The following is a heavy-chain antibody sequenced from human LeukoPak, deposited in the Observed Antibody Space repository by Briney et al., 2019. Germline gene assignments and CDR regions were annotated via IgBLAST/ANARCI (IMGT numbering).Heavy chain of an antibody. Sequence: SETLSLTCTVSGGSISSYYWSWIRQPAGKGLEWIGRIYTSGSTNYNPSLKSRVTMSVDTSKNQFSLKLSSVTAADTAVYYCARSGYSYGYFDYWSQGTLVTVSS. CDR1: GGSISSYY. CDR2: IYTSGST. J-gene: IGHJ4*02. CDR3: ARSGYSYGYFDY. V-gene: IGHV4-4*07. D-gene: IGHD5-18*01.